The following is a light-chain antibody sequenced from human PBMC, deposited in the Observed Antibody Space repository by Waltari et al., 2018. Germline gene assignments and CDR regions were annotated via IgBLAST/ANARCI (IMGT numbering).Light chain of an antibody. Sequence: QSVLTQPPSASGTPGQRVTISCSGSRSNIGSNPVYWFHQLPGTAPKLLIYRNNARPSGFPDRFSGSKSGTSASLAISGLRSYDEADYYCAAWDDSLSGPVFGGGTNLTVL. V-gene: IGLV1-47*01. CDR3: AAWDDSLSGPV. CDR1: RSNIGSNP. J-gene: IGLJ2*01. CDR2: RNN.